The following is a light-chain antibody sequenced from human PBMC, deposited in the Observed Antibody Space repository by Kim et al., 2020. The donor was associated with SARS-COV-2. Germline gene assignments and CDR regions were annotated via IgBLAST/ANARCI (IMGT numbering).Light chain of an antibody. Sequence: GQRVTISWSGSSSSVGSHSVNWYQQLPGTAPKLLISTNNHRPSGVPDRFSGSKSGTAASRAISGLQSEDEADYYCATWDDTLKGWVFGGGTKLTGL. CDR1: SSSVGSHS. CDR2: TNN. V-gene: IGLV1-44*01. CDR3: ATWDDTLKGWV. J-gene: IGLJ3*02.